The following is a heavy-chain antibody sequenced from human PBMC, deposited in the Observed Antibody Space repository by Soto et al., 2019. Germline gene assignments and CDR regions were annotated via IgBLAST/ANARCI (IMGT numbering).Heavy chain of an antibody. CDR2: IYWDDDE. CDR3: AHRPRGYSYHFDY. J-gene: IGHJ4*02. D-gene: IGHD5-18*01. CDR1: GFSLTTRGVV. V-gene: IGHV2-5*02. Sequence: QITLKESCPTLVKPTQTLTLTCSFSGFSLTTRGVVVGWIRQPPGNALEWLALIYWDDDEGYSPSLKSRLTITKDTAKTQVVLTTNSMDPVDTATYYCAHRPRGYSYHFDYCGQGTLVTVSP.